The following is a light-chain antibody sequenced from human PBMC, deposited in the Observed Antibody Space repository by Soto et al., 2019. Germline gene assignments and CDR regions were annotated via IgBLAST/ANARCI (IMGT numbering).Light chain of an antibody. V-gene: IGLV2-14*01. CDR1: SSDIGGYNY. Sequence: QSVLTQPASVSGSPGQSITIFCTGTSSDIGGYNYISWYQQLPGKAPKFIIYDVRNRPSGVSNRFSGSRSGNTASLTISGLQAEDEADYYCSSYTSSSTVIFGGGTKLTVL. CDR2: DVR. J-gene: IGLJ2*01. CDR3: SSYTSSSTVI.